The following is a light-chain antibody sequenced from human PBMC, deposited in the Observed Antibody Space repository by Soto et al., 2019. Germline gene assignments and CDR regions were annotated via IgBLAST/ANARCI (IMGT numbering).Light chain of an antibody. CDR3: QQYGSSPRT. Sequence: EIVLTQSPGTLSLSPGERATLSCRASQSVSSSYLAWYHQKPGHAPRLLSYGASSRATGIPDRFSGSGSGTDFTLTISRLEPEAFSVYYRQQYGSSPRTFGQGTKVEIK. V-gene: IGKV3-20*01. CDR1: QSVSSSY. J-gene: IGKJ1*01. CDR2: GAS.